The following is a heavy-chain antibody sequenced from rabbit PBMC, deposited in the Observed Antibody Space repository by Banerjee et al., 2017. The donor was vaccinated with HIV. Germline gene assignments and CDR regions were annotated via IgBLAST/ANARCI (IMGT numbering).Heavy chain of an antibody. CDR3: ARDRGDWGYYFTL. CDR1: GSDISSYH. V-gene: IGHV1S7*01. J-gene: IGHJ4*01. CDR2: IYTGSGNT. D-gene: IGHD4-1*01. Sequence: QLEESGGGLVQPGGSLTLSCKASGSDISSYHMGWVRQAPGRGLEWIGDIYTGSGNTYYASWVNGRFTISSDNAQNTVNLQMNSLTAADTATYFCARDRGDWGYYFTLWGPGTLVTVS.